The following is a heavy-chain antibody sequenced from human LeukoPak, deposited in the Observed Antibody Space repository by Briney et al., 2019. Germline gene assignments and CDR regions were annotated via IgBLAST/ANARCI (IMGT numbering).Heavy chain of an antibody. J-gene: IGHJ5*02. CDR3: ARGDFWSGYVPSWFDP. Sequence: SETLSLTCTVSGGSISSGDYYWSWIRQPPGKDLEWIGYIYYSGSTYYNPSLKSRVTISVDTSKNQFSLKLSSVTAADTAVYYCARGDFWSGYVPSWFDPWGQGTLVTVSS. D-gene: IGHD3-3*01. CDR2: IYYSGST. V-gene: IGHV4-30-4*08. CDR1: GGSISSGDYY.